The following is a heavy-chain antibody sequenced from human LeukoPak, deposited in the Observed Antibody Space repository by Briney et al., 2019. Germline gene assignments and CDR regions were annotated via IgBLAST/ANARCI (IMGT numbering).Heavy chain of an antibody. D-gene: IGHD3-3*01. CDR1: GDSRSSHY. V-gene: IGHV4-59*11. J-gene: IGHJ4*02. CDR2: IYYSGTT. Sequence: SETQSLTCTVTGDSRSSHYWRWIRQPPGKGLEWIGYIYYSGTTNYDPSLKTRFSISLDAPKNQFSLKLTSVTAADTAVYYCARDADFWRFDSWGQGTLVTVSS. CDR3: ARDADFWRFDS.